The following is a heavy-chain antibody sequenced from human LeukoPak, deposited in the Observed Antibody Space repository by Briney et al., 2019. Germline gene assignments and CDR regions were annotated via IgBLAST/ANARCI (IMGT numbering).Heavy chain of an antibody. Sequence: PSETLSLTCTVSGGSISSYYWSWIRHPPGKGLEWIGYIYYSGSTNYNPSLKSRVTISVDTSKNQFSLKLSSVTAADTAVYYCARQLGYCSSTSCYADKVDYWGQGTLVTVSS. CDR3: ARQLGYCSSTSCYADKVDY. CDR2: IYYSGST. CDR1: GGSISSYY. V-gene: IGHV4-59*01. D-gene: IGHD2-2*01. J-gene: IGHJ4*02.